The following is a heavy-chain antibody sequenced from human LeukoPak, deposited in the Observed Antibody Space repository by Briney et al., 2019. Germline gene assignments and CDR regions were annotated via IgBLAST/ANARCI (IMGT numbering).Heavy chain of an antibody. Sequence: SETLSLTCTVSGGSISSYYWSWIRQPPGKGLGWIGYIYYSGSTNYNPSLKSRVTISVDTSKNQFSLKLSAVTAADTAVYYCARVVAVAGTFLFDYWGQGTLVTVSS. CDR1: GGSISSYY. CDR2: IYYSGST. D-gene: IGHD6-19*01. J-gene: IGHJ4*02. V-gene: IGHV4-59*01. CDR3: ARVVAVAGTFLFDY.